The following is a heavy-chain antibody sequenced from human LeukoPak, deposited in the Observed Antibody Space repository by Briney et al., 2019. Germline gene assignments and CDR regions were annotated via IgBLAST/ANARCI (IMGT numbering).Heavy chain of an antibody. CDR2: INPNSGGT. Sequence: ASVKVSCKASGGTFSSYAISWVRQAPGQGLEWMGWINPNSGGTNYAQKFQGRVTMTRDTSISTAYMELSRLRSDDTAVYYCARDYYYGSGSYYYYYYYMDVWGKGTTVTIS. D-gene: IGHD3-10*01. CDR3: ARDYYYGSGSYYYYYYYMDV. CDR1: GGTFSSYA. V-gene: IGHV1-2*02. J-gene: IGHJ6*03.